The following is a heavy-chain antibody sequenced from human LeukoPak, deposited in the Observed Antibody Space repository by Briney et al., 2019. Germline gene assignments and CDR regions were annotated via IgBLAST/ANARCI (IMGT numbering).Heavy chain of an antibody. V-gene: IGHV3-7*05. J-gene: IGHJ4*02. CDR2: INHDGSAE. CDR1: GFTFSNYW. D-gene: IGHD6-19*01. CDR3: ATGAGRYYQY. Sequence: GGSLRLSCTASGFTFSNYWMKWVRQAPGKGLEWVANINHDGSAEFYVDSVKGGFTLSRDNAKNSLYLQMNSLRAEDTAVYYCATGAGRYYQYWGPGTLVSVSS.